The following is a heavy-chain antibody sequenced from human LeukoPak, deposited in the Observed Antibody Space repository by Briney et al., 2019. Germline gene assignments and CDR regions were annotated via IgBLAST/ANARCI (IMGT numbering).Heavy chain of an antibody. D-gene: IGHD6-19*01. CDR1: GYTFTGYY. V-gene: IGHV1-2*02. CDR3: ARDLPPRGAVAGSGWRRPRPFDY. CDR2: INPNSGGT. Sequence: ASVKVSCKASGYTFTGYYMHWVRQAPGQGLEWMGWINPNSGGTNYAQKFQGRVTMTRDTSISTAYMELSRLRSDDTAVYYCARDLPPRGAVAGSGWRRPRPFDYWGQGTLVTVSS. J-gene: IGHJ4*02.